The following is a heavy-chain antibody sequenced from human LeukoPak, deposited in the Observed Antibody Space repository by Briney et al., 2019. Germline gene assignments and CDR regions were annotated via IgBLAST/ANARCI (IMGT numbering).Heavy chain of an antibody. V-gene: IGHV3-11*01. D-gene: IGHD3-16*01. CDR3: ARVTPPNYYDGTSPWYFDL. J-gene: IGHJ2*01. CDR1: GFTFSDDF. Sequence: GGSLRLSCAASGFTFSDDFMTWIRQAPGKGLEWISYISSSGTTMSYADSVKGRFTISRNNAKNSLYLQMNSLRAEDTAVYYCARVTPPNYYDGTSPWYFDLWGRGTPVAVSS. CDR2: ISSSGTTM.